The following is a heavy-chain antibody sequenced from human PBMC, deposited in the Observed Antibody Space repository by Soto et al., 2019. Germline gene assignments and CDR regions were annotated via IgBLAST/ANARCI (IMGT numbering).Heavy chain of an antibody. CDR3: ARVVPGAEAWFGP. D-gene: IGHD2-2*01. V-gene: IGHV1-18*04. J-gene: IGHJ5*02. CDR2: IXXXSXGX. CDR1: GYTFTSYG. Sequence: ASVKVSCKASGYTFTSYGISLVRQAPGQPLEWXGXIXXXSXGXXXAXXXQGRVSMTTDTSTTTAYMELRSLRSDDTAVYYCARVVPGAEAWFGPWGQGTLVTVSS.